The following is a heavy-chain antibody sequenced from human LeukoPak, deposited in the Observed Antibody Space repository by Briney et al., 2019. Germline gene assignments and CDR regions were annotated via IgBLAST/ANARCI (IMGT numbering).Heavy chain of an antibody. CDR3: ARDLELERNRWNYFES. J-gene: IGHJ4*02. CDR1: GCSISSFF. V-gene: IGHV4-59*01. Sequence: PSATLYLTCTVSGCSISSFFWSWIRQPPGKGLEWIGSMHYSGDTKYNPSLKSRVSLSIDTSNQQFSLRLSSVTAADTAVYYCARDLELERNRWNYFESWGQGTLVTVSS. CDR2: MHYSGDT. D-gene: IGHD1-1*01.